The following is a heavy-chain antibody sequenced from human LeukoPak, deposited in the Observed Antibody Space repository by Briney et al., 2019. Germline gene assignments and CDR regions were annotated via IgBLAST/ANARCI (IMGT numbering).Heavy chain of an antibody. Sequence: PSETLSLTCTVSGGSISSYYWNRIRQPPGKGLEWIGYIYHSGSTNYNPSLKSRVTISVDTSKNQFSLKLSSVTAADTAVYYCAGRLWRRDGYNLSAFDIWGQGTMVTVSS. CDR1: GGSISSYY. V-gene: IGHV4-59*01. CDR3: AGRLWRRDGYNLSAFDI. CDR2: IYHSGST. D-gene: IGHD5-24*01. J-gene: IGHJ3*02.